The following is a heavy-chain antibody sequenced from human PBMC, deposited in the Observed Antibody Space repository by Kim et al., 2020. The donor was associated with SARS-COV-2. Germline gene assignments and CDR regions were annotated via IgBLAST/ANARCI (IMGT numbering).Heavy chain of an antibody. D-gene: IGHD3-22*01. J-gene: IGHJ3*02. Sequence: DTVKGQFTNTRDNSKNQLYLQMNSRGAEDTAVYYCAKGPSSGYYNDAFDIWGQGTMVTVSS. V-gene: IGHV3-30*02. CDR3: AKGPSSGYYNDAFDI.